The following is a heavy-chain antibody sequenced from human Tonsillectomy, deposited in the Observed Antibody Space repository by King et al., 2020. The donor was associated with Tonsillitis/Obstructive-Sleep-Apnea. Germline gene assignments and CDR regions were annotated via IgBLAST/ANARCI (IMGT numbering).Heavy chain of an antibody. D-gene: IGHD2-15*01. CDR1: GGSISSSSYY. J-gene: IGHJ5*02. CDR3: ARFVVVVAATPWFDP. V-gene: IGHV4-39*01. Sequence: QLQESGPGLVKPSETLSLTCTVSGGSISSSSYYWGWIRQPPAKGLEWIVSIYYSGSTYYNPSLKNRVTISVDTSTNQFSLKLSSVTAADTAVYYCARFVVVVAATPWFDPWGQGTLVTVSS. CDR2: IYYSGST.